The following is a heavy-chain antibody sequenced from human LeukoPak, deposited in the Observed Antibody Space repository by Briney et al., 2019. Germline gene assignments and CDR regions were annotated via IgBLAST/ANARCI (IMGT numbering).Heavy chain of an antibody. D-gene: IGHD3-9*01. CDR1: GFTFSNYA. J-gene: IGHJ4*02. V-gene: IGHV3-23*01. Sequence: GGSPRLSCAASGFTFSNYAMGWVRQAPGKGLEWVSGISGSDYAYYTDSVKGRFTISRDNSKNTLYLQMNTLRAEDTAVYYCAKDSPLTNYYNDLDYWGQGTLVTVSS. CDR2: ISGSDYA. CDR3: AKDSPLTNYYNDLDY.